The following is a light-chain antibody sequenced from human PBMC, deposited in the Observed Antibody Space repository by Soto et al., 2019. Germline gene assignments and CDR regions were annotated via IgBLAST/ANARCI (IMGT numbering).Light chain of an antibody. V-gene: IGKV1-9*01. CDR1: QGISSY. Sequence: IQLTQSPSSLSASVGDRVTITCRASQGISSYLAWYQQKPGKAPKLLIYAASTMQSGVPSRFSGSGSGTYFTLTISSLQPDYFASYYCQQLNSYPSLTFGGGTNVEIK. J-gene: IGKJ4*01. CDR3: QQLNSYPSLT. CDR2: AAS.